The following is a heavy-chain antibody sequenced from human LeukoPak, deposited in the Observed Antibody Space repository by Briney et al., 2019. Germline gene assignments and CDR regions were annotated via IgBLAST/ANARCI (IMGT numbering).Heavy chain of an antibody. Sequence: PSETLSLTCSVSGGSISTNSYYWDWVRQPPGKGLEWIGSIFYSGTTYYNPSLKSRVTISVDTSKNQFSLKLSSVTAADTAVYYCARHEDDSSSWYSSYFDYWGQGTLVTVSS. CDR1: GGSISTNSYY. CDR3: ARHEDDSSSWYSSYFDY. J-gene: IGHJ4*02. V-gene: IGHV4-39*01. D-gene: IGHD6-13*01. CDR2: IFYSGTT.